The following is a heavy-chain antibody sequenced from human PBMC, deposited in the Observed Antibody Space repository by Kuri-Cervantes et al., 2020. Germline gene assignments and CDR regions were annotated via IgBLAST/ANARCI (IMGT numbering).Heavy chain of an antibody. Sequence: GGSLRLSCTASGFTFSSYAISWVRQAPGKGLEWVTFIRYDGSNKYYAESVKGRFTISREDSKNTLYLQLNSLRAEDTAVYYCAKGRSEVYSSGWYEVGDYWGQGTLVTVSS. CDR2: IRYDGSNK. V-gene: IGHV3-30*02. J-gene: IGHJ4*02. CDR1: GFTFSSYA. D-gene: IGHD6-19*01. CDR3: AKGRSEVYSSGWYEVGDY.